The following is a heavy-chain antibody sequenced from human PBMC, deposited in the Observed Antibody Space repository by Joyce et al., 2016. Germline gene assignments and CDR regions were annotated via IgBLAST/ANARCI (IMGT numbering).Heavy chain of an antibody. Sequence: EVQLLESGGGWVQPGGSLRLSCAASGFTFSSYAMSWVRQAVWKVLEWVSAIRGSDDGTYHADSVRGRFTISRDNSKNTLYLQMNSLTAEDTAIYYCAKGTLGSCSGTTCYPLDSWGQGTLVTVSS. J-gene: IGHJ4*02. V-gene: IGHV3-23*01. CDR2: IRGSDDGT. D-gene: IGHD2-15*01. CDR1: GFTFSSYA. CDR3: AKGTLGSCSGTTCYPLDS.